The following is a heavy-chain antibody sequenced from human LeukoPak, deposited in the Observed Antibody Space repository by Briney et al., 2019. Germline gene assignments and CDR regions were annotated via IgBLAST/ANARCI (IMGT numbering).Heavy chain of an antibody. Sequence: GGSLRLSCKASGFTVSSYCMSWVRQAPGKGLEWVALIYSGGNTDYADSVKGRFTISRDDSKNTLYIQMNSLRDEDTAVYYCAREPPVWRESLPSRHFDYWGQGTLVTVSS. CDR1: GFTVSSYC. J-gene: IGHJ4*02. CDR2: IYSGGNT. V-gene: IGHV3-53*01. CDR3: AREPPVWRESLPSRHFDY. D-gene: IGHD1-26*01.